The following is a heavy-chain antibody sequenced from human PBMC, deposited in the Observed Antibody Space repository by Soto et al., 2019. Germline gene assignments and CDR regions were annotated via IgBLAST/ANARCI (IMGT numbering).Heavy chain of an antibody. CDR1: GYSIASGYY. V-gene: IGHV4-38-2*01. Sequence: SETLSLTCAVSGYSIASGYYWAWIRQPPGKGLEWIGSIYYSGSTYYNPSLKSRVTISVDTSKNQFSLKLSSVTAADTAVYYCARLDDDISGYTYYFDVWGQGTLVTV. CDR3: ARLDDDISGYTYYFDV. D-gene: IGHD3-22*01. J-gene: IGHJ4*02. CDR2: IYYSGST.